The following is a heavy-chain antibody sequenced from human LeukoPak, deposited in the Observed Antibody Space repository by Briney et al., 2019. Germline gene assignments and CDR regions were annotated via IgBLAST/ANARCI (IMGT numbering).Heavy chain of an antibody. CDR2: IHDSGST. J-gene: IGHJ5*02. D-gene: IGHD6-13*01. V-gene: IGHV4-30-4*07. CDR1: GASISSGGYS. Sequence: SETLSFTCAVSGASISSGGYSWSWIRQTPGKGLEWIAYIHDSGSTYYNPSLKSRVTISIDTSKNQFSLKLNSVTAADTAVYYCARVVAAAGNNWFDPWGQGTLVTVSS. CDR3: ARVVAAAGNNWFDP.